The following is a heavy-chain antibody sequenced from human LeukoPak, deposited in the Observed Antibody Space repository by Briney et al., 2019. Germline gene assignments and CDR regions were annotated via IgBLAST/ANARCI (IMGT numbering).Heavy chain of an antibody. J-gene: IGHJ4*02. CDR1: GFTFSDYA. Sequence: GGSLRLSCAVSGFTFSDYAVTWVRQAPGKGLEWVSYISSSSGTIYYADPVKGRFTISRDNAKNSLYLQMNSLRAEDTAVYYCARVAYSGSYSGYWGQGTLVTVSS. D-gene: IGHD1-26*01. CDR3: ARVAYSGSYSGY. V-gene: IGHV3-48*01. CDR2: ISSSSGTI.